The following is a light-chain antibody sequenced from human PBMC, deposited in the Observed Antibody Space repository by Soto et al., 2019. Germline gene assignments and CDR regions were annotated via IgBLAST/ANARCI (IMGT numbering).Light chain of an antibody. V-gene: IGKV3-11*01. J-gene: IGKJ5*01. Sequence: EIVLTQSPASLSLSPGERATVSCRASQSVPRHLAWYQQRPGLPPRLLIYDASSRATGIPDRFSGSGSGTDFILTINRLEPEDFAVCYCQQSSNWPPEFTVGQGTRLHIK. CDR3: QQSSNWPPEFT. CDR1: QSVPRH. CDR2: DAS.